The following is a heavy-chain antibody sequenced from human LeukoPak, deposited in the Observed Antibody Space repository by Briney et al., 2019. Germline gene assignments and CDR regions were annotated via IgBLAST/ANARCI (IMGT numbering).Heavy chain of an antibody. CDR2: IIPIFGTA. CDR1: GGTFSSYA. CDR3: ARGHSGYGGWYFDY. V-gene: IGHV1-69*05. Sequence: ASVKVSCKASGGTFSSYAISWVRQAPGQGLEWMGGIIPIFGTANYAQKFQGRVTITTDESTSTAYMELSSLRSEDTAVYYCARGHSGYGGWYFDYWGQGTLVTVSS. D-gene: IGHD5-12*01. J-gene: IGHJ4*02.